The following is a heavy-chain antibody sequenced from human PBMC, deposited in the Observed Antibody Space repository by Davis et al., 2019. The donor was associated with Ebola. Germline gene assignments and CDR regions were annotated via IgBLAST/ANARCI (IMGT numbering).Heavy chain of an antibody. Sequence: PGGSLRLSCAASGFTFSSDGMHWVRQAPGKGLEWVAVIWYDGSNKYYADSVKGRFTISRDNAKNSLYLQMNSLRAEDTAVYYCARDNGWNYCVYWGQGTLVTVSS. D-gene: IGHD6-19*01. CDR2: IWYDGSNK. V-gene: IGHV3-33*01. CDR3: ARDNGWNYCVY. J-gene: IGHJ4*02. CDR1: GFTFSSDG.